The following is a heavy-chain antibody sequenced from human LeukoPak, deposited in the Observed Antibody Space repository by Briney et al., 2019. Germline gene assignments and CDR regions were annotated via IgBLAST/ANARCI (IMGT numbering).Heavy chain of an antibody. D-gene: IGHD6-6*01. V-gene: IGHV3-23*01. Sequence: GGSLRLSCAASGFTFSSYALSWDRQAPGKGLEWVSAISNSGGGTYYADSVKGQFTISRDNSKNTLYLQMNSLGAEDTAVYYCAKDREWIAARPHWNYWGQGTLVTVSS. CDR2: ISNSGGGT. J-gene: IGHJ4*02. CDR3: AKDREWIAARPHWNY. CDR1: GFTFSSYA.